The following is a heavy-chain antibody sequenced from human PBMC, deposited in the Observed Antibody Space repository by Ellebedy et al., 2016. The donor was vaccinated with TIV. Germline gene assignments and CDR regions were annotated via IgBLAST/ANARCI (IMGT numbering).Heavy chain of an antibody. V-gene: IGHV5-51*01. CDR2: FFPHDSGA. CDR1: GYTFNIYW. CDR3: AISDGYSDFDY. J-gene: IGHJ4*02. Sequence: GESLKISXKGSGYTFNIYWIAWLRQMPGNGLEWMGIFFPHDSGARYSPSFEGQVTLSADESINTAFLQWSSLKASDTAIYYCAISDGYSDFDYWGQGTLVTVSS. D-gene: IGHD5-24*01.